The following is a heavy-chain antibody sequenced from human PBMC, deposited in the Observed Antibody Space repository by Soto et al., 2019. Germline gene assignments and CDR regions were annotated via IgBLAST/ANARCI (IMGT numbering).Heavy chain of an antibody. CDR1: GGSISSDGHW. J-gene: IGHJ4*01. D-gene: IGHD3-10*01. Sequence: SETLSLTCTVSGGSISSDGHWWSWVRQPPGKGLEWIGYIYYSGNAYYNPSLKSRVTISVDTSKNQFSLKLSSVTAADTAVYYCARYHYGSGSYSLFDYWGHGTLVTVSS. CDR2: IYYSGNA. CDR3: ARYHYGSGSYSLFDY. V-gene: IGHV4-30-4*01.